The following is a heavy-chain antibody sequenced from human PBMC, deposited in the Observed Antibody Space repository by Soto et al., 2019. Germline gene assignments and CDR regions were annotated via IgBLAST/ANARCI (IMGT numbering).Heavy chain of an antibody. V-gene: IGHV3-7*03. D-gene: IGHD3-16*01. J-gene: IGHJ4*02. Sequence: GGSLRLSCAASGFRFSLFWMSWVRQTPGKGLEWVANINEDGSEKFFADSVKGRFTISRDNAKNSLSLQMNSLTADDTAVYYCARTGWPQFQYYFDYWGQGMXVTVSS. CDR3: ARTGWPQFQYYFDY. CDR1: GFRFSLFW. CDR2: INEDGSEK.